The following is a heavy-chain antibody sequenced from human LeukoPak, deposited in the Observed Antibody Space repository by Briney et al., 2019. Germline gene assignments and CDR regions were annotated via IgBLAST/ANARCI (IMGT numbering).Heavy chain of an antibody. D-gene: IGHD3-3*01. CDR1: GYTFTGYY. Sequence: GASVKVSCKASGYTFTGYYMHWVRQAPGQGLEWMGWINPNSGGTNYAQKFQGRVTMTRDTSISTAYMELSRLRSDDTAVYYCARDRGLEIFFHYYYYMDVWGKGTTVTVSS. CDR2: INPNSGGT. V-gene: IGHV1-2*02. J-gene: IGHJ6*03. CDR3: ARDRGLEIFFHYYYYMDV.